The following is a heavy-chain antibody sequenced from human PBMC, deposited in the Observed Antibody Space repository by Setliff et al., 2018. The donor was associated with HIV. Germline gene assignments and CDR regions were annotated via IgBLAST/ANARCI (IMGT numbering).Heavy chain of an antibody. CDR2: IIPIFGTA. D-gene: IGHD6-13*01. CDR3: ARDTGQQLVGFDI. J-gene: IGHJ3*02. CDR1: GVTFSNYA. V-gene: IGHV1-69*05. Sequence: AASVKVSCKASGVTFSNYAISWVRQAPGQGLEWMGGIIPIFGTANYAQKFQGRVTITTDESTITAYMELSSLRSEGTAVYYCARDTGQQLVGFDIWGQGTMVTVSS.